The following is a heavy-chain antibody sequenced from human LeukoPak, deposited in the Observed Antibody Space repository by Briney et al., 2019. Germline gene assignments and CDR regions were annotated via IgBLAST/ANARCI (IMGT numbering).Heavy chain of an antibody. CDR1: GFAFSSYS. V-gene: IGHV3-23*01. Sequence: GGSLRLSCAASGFAFSSYSMNWVRQAPGKGLEWVSAISGSGGSTYYADSVKGRFTISRDNSKNTLYLQMNSLRAEDTAVYYCARISSGYNAFDIWGQGTMVTVSS. CDR2: ISGSGGST. J-gene: IGHJ3*02. D-gene: IGHD3-22*01. CDR3: ARISSGYNAFDI.